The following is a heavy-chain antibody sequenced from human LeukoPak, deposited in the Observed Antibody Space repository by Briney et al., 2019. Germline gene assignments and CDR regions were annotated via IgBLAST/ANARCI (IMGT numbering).Heavy chain of an antibody. Sequence: GGSLRLSCETSGFTFSSYAMSWVRQAPGKGLEWVSAISGSGGSTYYADSVKGRFTISRDNSKNTLSLQMSSLRAEETAVYYCAEVDSSGWYGGVAFDIWGQGTMVTVSS. CDR3: AEVDSSGWYGGVAFDI. J-gene: IGHJ3*02. V-gene: IGHV3-23*01. D-gene: IGHD6-19*01. CDR1: GFTFSSYA. CDR2: ISGSGGST.